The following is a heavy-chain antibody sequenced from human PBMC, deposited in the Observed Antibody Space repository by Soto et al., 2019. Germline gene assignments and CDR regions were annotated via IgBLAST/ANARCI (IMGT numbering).Heavy chain of an antibody. Sequence: ASVKVSCKASGGTFSRDAISWVRQAPGQGLEWMGGIIPMFGTAKYAQKFHGRLTITADESTSTAYMDLRSLRSEDTAVYYCARGVVVVAASQLGWFDPWGQGTLVTVSS. D-gene: IGHD2-15*01. CDR1: GGTFSRDA. CDR3: ARGVVVVAASQLGWFDP. V-gene: IGHV1-69*13. J-gene: IGHJ5*02. CDR2: IIPMFGTA.